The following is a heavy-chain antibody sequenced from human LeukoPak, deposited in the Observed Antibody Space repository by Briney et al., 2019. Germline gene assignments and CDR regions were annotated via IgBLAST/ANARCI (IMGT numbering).Heavy chain of an antibody. CDR1: GFTFSDEG. D-gene: IGHD3-9*01. V-gene: IGHV3-30*18. CDR3: AKDRRLRYYDILTGYGYFDY. CDR2: ISYDGSNK. Sequence: GGSLRLSCAASGFTFSDEGMHWVRQAPGKGLEWVAVISYDGSNKYYADSVEGRFTISRDNSKNTLYLQMNSLRAEDTAVYYCAKDRRLRYYDILTGYGYFDYWGQGTLVTVSS. J-gene: IGHJ4*02.